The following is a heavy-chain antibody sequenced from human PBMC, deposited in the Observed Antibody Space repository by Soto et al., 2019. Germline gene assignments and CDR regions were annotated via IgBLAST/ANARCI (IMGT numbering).Heavy chain of an antibody. CDR1: GFTVSSNY. CDR2: IYSGGST. D-gene: IGHD3-3*01. Sequence: GESLKISCAASGFTVSSNYMSWVRQAPGKGLEWVSVIYSGGSTYYADSVKGRFTISRDNSKNTLYLQMNSLRAEDTAVYYCARGGGNTINPSHDAFDIWGQGTMVTVSS. CDR3: ARGGGNTINPSHDAFDI. V-gene: IGHV3-66*01. J-gene: IGHJ3*02.